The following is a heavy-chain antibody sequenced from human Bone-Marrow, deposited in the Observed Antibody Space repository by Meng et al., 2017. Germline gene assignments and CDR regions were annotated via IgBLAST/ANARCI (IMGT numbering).Heavy chain of an antibody. CDR2: IYHSGST. CDR1: GGSISSSNW. V-gene: IGHV4-4*02. Sequence: GSLRLSCAVSGGSISSSNWWSWVRQPPGKGMEWIGEIYHSGSTNYNPSLKSRVTISVDKSKNQFSLKLSSVTAADTAVYYCARVEIVPAATLDYWGQGTLVTVSS. D-gene: IGHD2-2*01. J-gene: IGHJ4*02. CDR3: ARVEIVPAATLDY.